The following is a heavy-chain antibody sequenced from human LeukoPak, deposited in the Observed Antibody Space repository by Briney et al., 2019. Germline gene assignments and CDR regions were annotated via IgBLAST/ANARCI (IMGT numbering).Heavy chain of an antibody. CDR1: GGSLSSYY. CDR2: IYTSGST. CDR3: ARSYCSGGSCLNWFDP. V-gene: IGHV4-4*07. D-gene: IGHD2-15*01. J-gene: IGHJ5*02. Sequence: SETLSLTCTVSGGSLSSYYWSWIRQPAGKGLEWVGRIYTSGSTNYNPSLKSRGTMSVDTSKNQFSLMQTCVTAADTAVYYCARSYCSGGSCLNWFDPWGLGTLVTVSS.